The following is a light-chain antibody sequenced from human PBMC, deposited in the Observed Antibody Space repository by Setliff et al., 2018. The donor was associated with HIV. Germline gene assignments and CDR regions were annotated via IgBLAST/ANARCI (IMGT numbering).Light chain of an antibody. J-gene: IGLJ1*01. Sequence: ELTQPPSVSVAPGKTATITCGGNNIERRSVHWYQQKPGQAPVVVVHDDSDRPSGIPERFSGSNSGNTATLTISRVEAGDEADYYCQVWDSSSNQCVFGIGTKV. CDR2: DDS. V-gene: IGLV3-21*03. CDR3: QVWDSSSNQCV. CDR1: NIERRS.